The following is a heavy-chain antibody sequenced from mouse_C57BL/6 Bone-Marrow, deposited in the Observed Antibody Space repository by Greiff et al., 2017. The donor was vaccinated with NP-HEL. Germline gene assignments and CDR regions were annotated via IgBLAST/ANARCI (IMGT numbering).Heavy chain of an antibody. D-gene: IGHD2-4*01. CDR1: GFTFSSYA. CDR3: AREGVYYDYDGYFDV. J-gene: IGHJ1*03. V-gene: IGHV5-4*01. CDR2: ISDGGSYT. Sequence: DVMLVESGGGLVKPGGSLKLSCAASGFTFSSYAMSWVRQTPEKRLEWVATISDGGSYTYYPDNVKGRFTISRDNAKNNLYLQMSHLKSEDTAMYYCAREGVYYDYDGYFDVWGTGTTVTVSS.